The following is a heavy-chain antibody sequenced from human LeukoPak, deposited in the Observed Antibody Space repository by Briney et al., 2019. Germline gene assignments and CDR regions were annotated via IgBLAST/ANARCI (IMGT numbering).Heavy chain of an antibody. Sequence: SETLSLTCTVSGDSISNSNYYWGWIRQPPGKGLEWIGNIYYSGRTYQKTSLKSRVTISIDTSKNQFSLRLTSVTAADTAFYYCARGSNSNLWYGWFDPWGQGTLVTVSS. CDR3: ARGSNSNLWYGWFDP. J-gene: IGHJ5*02. CDR2: IYYSGRT. CDR1: GDSISNSNYY. V-gene: IGHV4-39*07. D-gene: IGHD1-7*01.